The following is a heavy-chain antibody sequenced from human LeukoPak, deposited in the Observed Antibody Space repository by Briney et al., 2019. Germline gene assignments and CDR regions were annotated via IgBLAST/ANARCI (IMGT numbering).Heavy chain of an antibody. CDR2: IDYSGST. CDR1: GYRLSSGYH. Sequence: SETLSLTCTVSGYRLSSGYHWGWIRQTPGKGLEWLGSIDYSGSTNYNPSLKSRVTISVDTSKNQFSLKLSSVTAADTAVYYCASLFLCYGCSSSSDSFNIWGQGTMVTVSS. CDR3: ASLFLCYGCSSSSDSFNI. D-gene: IGHD6-6*01. J-gene: IGHJ3*02. V-gene: IGHV4-38-2*02.